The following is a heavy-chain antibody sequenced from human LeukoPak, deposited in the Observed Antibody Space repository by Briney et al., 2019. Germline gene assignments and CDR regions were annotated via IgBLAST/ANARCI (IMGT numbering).Heavy chain of an antibody. V-gene: IGHV4-34*01. Sequence: SETLSLTCAVYGGSFSGYYWSWIRQPPGKGLEWIGEINHSGSTNYNPSLKSRVTISVDTSKNQFSLKLSSVTAADTAVYYCARHPLGMAYYYYGMDVWGQGTTVTVSS. CDR1: GGSFSGYY. D-gene: IGHD7-27*01. J-gene: IGHJ6*02. CDR2: INHSGST. CDR3: ARHPLGMAYYYYGMDV.